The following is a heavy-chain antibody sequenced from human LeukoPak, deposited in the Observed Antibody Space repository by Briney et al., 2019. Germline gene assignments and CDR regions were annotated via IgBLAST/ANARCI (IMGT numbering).Heavy chain of an antibody. D-gene: IGHD2-2*01. Sequence: GGSLRLSCAASGFTVSSNYMGWVRQAPGKGLEWVSVIYSGGSTYYADSVKGRFTISRDNSKNTLYLQMNSLRAEDTAVYYCARGRGIVVVPAADDAFDIWGQGTMVTVSS. V-gene: IGHV3-53*01. CDR3: ARGRGIVVVPAADDAFDI. CDR2: IYSGGST. J-gene: IGHJ3*02. CDR1: GFTVSSNY.